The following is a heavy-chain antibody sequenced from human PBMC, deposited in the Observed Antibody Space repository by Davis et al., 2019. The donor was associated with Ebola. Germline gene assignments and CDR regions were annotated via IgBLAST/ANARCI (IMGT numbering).Heavy chain of an antibody. V-gene: IGHV3-21*04. J-gene: IGHJ6*02. CDR1: GFTFNTYT. CDR2: IDSSSTYI. D-gene: IGHD1-26*01. Sequence: PGGSLRLSCAASGFTFNTYTMNWVRQAPGKGLEWVSSIDSSSTYISSADSVKGRFTISRDNAKNSLYLQMNSLRAEDTAVYYCARDGVVGANDGMDVWGQGTTVTVSS. CDR3: ARDGVVGANDGMDV.